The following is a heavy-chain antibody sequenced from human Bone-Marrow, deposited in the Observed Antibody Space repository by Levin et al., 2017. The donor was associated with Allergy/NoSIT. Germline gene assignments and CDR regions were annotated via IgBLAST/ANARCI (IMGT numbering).Heavy chain of an antibody. CDR1: GFSFSTYG. D-gene: IGHD2-15*01. CDR2: ISYDGSNK. Sequence: TGGSLRLSCGASGFSFSTYGIHWVRQAPGKGLEWVAVISYDGSNKYYSESVKGRFTVSRDNSKNTLYLQMNSLRPEDTAVYFCAKDLCSGGACYYYTLDVWGLGTTVTVSS. V-gene: IGHV3-30*18. CDR3: AKDLCSGGACYYYTLDV. J-gene: IGHJ6*02.